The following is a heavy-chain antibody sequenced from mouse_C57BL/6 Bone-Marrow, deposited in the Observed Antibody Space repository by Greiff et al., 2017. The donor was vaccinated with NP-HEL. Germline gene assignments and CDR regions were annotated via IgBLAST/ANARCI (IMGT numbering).Heavy chain of an antibody. CDR2: IYPGDGDT. Sequence: VKLQASGPELVQPGASVKISCKASGYSFSRSWMTWVKQRPGKGLEWIGRIYPGDGDTNYNGKFKGKATLTADKYSSTAYMQLSSLTSEDSAVYFCAPRGSFYYAMDYWGQGTSVTVSS. D-gene: IGHD1-1*01. V-gene: IGHV1-82*01. J-gene: IGHJ4*01. CDR3: APRGSFYYAMDY. CDR1: GYSFSRSW.